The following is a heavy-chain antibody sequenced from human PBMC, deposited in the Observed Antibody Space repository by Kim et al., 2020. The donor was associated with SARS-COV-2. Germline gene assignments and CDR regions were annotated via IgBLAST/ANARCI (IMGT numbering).Heavy chain of an antibody. CDR3: AKEEQWLVPYFDYWGQGTLTYGLDY. D-gene: IGHD6-19*01. CDR2: ISYDGSNK. Sequence: GGSLRLSCAASGFTFSSYGMHWVRQAPGKGLEWVAVISYDGSNKYYADSVKGRFTISRDNSKNTLYLQMNSLRAEDTAVYYCAKEEQWLVPYFDYWGQGTLTYGLDYWGQGTLVTVSS. CDR1: GFTFSSYG. J-gene: IGHJ4*02. V-gene: IGHV3-30*18.